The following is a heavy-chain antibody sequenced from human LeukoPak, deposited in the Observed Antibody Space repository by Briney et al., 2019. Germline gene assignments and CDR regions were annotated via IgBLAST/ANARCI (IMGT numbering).Heavy chain of an antibody. D-gene: IGHD3-10*01. CDR2: ISGSGGST. Sequence: GGSLRLSCADSGFTFSSYGMSWVRQAPGKGLEWVSAISGSGGSTYYADSVKGRFTISRDNSKNTLYLQMNSLRAEDTAVYYCAKDVYGSGSYLGVFDYWGQGTLVTVSS. V-gene: IGHV3-23*01. J-gene: IGHJ4*02. CDR3: AKDVYGSGSYLGVFDY. CDR1: GFTFSSYG.